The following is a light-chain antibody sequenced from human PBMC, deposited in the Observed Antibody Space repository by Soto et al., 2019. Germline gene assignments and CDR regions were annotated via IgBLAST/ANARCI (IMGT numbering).Light chain of an antibody. CDR1: QSVTSSD. V-gene: IGKV3-20*01. J-gene: IGKJ2*01. Sequence: EILLTQSPGTLSLSPGERATLSCRASQSVTSSDLAWYQQKPGQAPRLLIYGASTRATGIPDKFSGSGSGTDFSLDISRLEPEDLEEYYAQHYARSPYNCGQGTKLEIK. CDR3: QHYARSPYN. CDR2: GAS.